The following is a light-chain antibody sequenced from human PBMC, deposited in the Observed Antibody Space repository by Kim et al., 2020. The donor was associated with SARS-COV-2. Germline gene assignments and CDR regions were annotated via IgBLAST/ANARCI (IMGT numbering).Light chain of an antibody. V-gene: IGLV1-51*01. J-gene: IGLJ3*02. Sequence: GQKVTKSYSGSSSNIGNNYVSWYQQLPGTAPKLLIYDNNKRPSGIPDRFSGSKSGTSATLGITGLQTGDEADYYCGTWDSSLSAGVFGGGTQLTVL. CDR1: SSNIGNNY. CDR2: DNN. CDR3: GTWDSSLSAGV.